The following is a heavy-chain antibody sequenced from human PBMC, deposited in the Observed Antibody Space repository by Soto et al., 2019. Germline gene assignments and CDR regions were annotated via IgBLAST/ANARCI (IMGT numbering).Heavy chain of an antibody. V-gene: IGHV1-69*13. CDR3: ATNEGRDGYSFDY. D-gene: IGHD5-12*01. Sequence: SVKVSCKASGVTFSRQDMRWVRQAPGQGLEWMGGIIPIFGTPQYAEKFQDRVTITADESTSTAYMELSSLTSEDTAVYYCATNEGRDGYSFDYWDQGTLVTVSS. CDR1: GVTFSRQD. J-gene: IGHJ4*02. CDR2: IIPIFGTP.